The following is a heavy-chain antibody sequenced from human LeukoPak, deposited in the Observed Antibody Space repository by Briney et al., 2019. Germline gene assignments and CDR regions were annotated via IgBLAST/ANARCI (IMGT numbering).Heavy chain of an antibody. CDR1: GFTFSSYA. Sequence: GGSLRLSCAASGFTFSSYAMSWVRQAPGKGLEWVAFISPRGDKTSNADSVQGRFTLSRDNNRNTLYLQMNSLRDEDTGVYYCAIMHGYYDGSGFWVQWGQGTLVTVSS. CDR2: ISPRGDKT. V-gene: IGHV3-23*01. D-gene: IGHD3-22*01. J-gene: IGHJ4*02. CDR3: AIMHGYYDGSGFWVQ.